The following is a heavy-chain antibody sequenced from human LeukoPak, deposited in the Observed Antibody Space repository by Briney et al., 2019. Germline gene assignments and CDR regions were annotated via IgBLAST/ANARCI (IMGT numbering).Heavy chain of an antibody. V-gene: IGHV3-30*02. Sequence: PGGSLSLSCAASGYTFSSYGIHWFRQAPGKGLEWVVLIRYDGSNTYYTESVKSRFTISRDKSKNTLYLQMNSVRAEDTAVYYCARVKYGSGSLIYNYYYMDVWGKGTTVTISS. CDR2: IRYDGSNT. CDR3: ARVKYGSGSLIYNYYYMDV. CDR1: GYTFSSYG. D-gene: IGHD3-10*01. J-gene: IGHJ6*03.